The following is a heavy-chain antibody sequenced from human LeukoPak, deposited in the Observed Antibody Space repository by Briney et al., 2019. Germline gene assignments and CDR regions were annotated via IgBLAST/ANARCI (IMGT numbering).Heavy chain of an antibody. V-gene: IGHV3-7*01. Sequence: GGSLRLSSAASGFTFSRHWMSWVRQAPGKGLERVAHMNQDGSAIYSIDSVKGRFTISRDNDKNSLYLQMTGLTVADTAVYYCARTVPGYPDDYFDYWGQGTLVTVSS. CDR2: MNQDGSAI. J-gene: IGHJ4*02. CDR1: GFTFSRHW. D-gene: IGHD6-19*01. CDR3: ARTVPGYPDDYFDY.